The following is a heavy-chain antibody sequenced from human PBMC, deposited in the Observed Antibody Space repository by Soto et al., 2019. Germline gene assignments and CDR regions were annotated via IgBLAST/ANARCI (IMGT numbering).Heavy chain of an antibody. CDR2: IIPIFGTA. J-gene: IGHJ5*02. D-gene: IGHD6-19*01. V-gene: IGHV1-69*01. CDR1: GGTFSSYA. Sequence: QVQLVQSGAEVKKPGSSVKVSCKASGGTFSSYAISWVRQAPGQGLEWMGGIIPIFGTANYAQKFQGRVTITADESTSTAYMELSSLRSEDTAVYYCARDIRRQWLVGRDNWFDPWGQGTLVTVSS. CDR3: ARDIRRQWLVGRDNWFDP.